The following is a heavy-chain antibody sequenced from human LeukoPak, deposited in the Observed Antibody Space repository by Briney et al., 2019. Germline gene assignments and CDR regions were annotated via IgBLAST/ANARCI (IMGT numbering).Heavy chain of an antibody. V-gene: IGHV4-59*01. CDR2: IYYSGST. Sequence: PSETLSLTCTVSGDSISRYYWSWIRQPPGKGLEWIGYIYYSGSTNYNPSLKSRVTISVDTSKNQFSLKLSSVTAADTAVYYCARSFVVVPNFDYWGQGTLVTVSS. J-gene: IGHJ4*02. CDR3: ARSFVVVPNFDY. D-gene: IGHD2-2*01. CDR1: GDSISRYY.